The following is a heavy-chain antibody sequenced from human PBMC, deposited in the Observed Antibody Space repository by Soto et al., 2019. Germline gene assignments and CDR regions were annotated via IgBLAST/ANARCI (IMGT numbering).Heavy chain of an antibody. Sequence: GGSLRLSCAASGFTFSSFAMHWVRQSPGKGLEWVAVISYDGTHKYYADSVKGRFTISRDNSKNTLYVQMNSLRAEDTAVYYCARRHDYGDYAFDYWGQGTLVTVSS. CDR1: GFTFSSFA. CDR2: ISYDGTHK. CDR3: ARRHDYGDYAFDY. J-gene: IGHJ4*02. D-gene: IGHD4-17*01. V-gene: IGHV3-30-3*01.